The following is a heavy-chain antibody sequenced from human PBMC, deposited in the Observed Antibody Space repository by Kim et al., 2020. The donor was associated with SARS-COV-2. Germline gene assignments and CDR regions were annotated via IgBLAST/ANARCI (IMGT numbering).Heavy chain of an antibody. CDR3: ARNGYYSIDF. V-gene: IGHV4-4*02. D-gene: IGHD3-22*01. J-gene: IGHJ4*02. CDR1: GGSISSSSW. CDR2: IYHSGST. Sequence: SETLSLTCAVSGGSISSSSWWSWVRQPPGKGLEWIGEIYHSGSTNYNPSLKSRVTISVDTSKNQFSLKLNSVTVADTALYYCARNGYYSIDFWGQGTLAT.